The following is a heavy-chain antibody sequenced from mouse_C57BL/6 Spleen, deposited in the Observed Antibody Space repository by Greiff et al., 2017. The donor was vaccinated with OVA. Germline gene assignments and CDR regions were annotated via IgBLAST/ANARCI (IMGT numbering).Heavy chain of an antibody. CDR3: VRAEDYYGSRDYFDY. J-gene: IGHJ2*01. V-gene: IGHV10-3*01. Sequence: EVQVVESGGGLVQPKGSLKLSCAASGFTFNTYAMHWVRQAPGKGLEWVARIRSKSSNYATYYADSVKDRFTISRDDSQSMLYLQMNNLKTEDTAMYYCVRAEDYYGSRDYFDYWGQGTTLTVSS. CDR2: IRSKSSNYAT. D-gene: IGHD1-1*01. CDR1: GFTFNTYA.